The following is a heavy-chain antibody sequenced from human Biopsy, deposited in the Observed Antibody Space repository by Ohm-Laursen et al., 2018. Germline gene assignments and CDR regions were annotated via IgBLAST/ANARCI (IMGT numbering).Heavy chain of an antibody. J-gene: IGHJ5*02. D-gene: IGHD3-10*01. Sequence: SQTLSLTCTVSGDSISSGVYYWNWFRQHPEKGLEWIGYISSGGYRKYTPSLQSLITISMDTSRNQFSLRLNSVTSADTAVYYCARAPYVSGSFGWFDPWGQGIAVTVSS. CDR2: ISSGGYR. CDR3: ARAPYVSGSFGWFDP. V-gene: IGHV4-31*01. CDR1: GDSISSGVYY.